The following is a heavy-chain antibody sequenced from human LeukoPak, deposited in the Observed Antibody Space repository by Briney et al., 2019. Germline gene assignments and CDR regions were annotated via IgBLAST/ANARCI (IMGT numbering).Heavy chain of an antibody. V-gene: IGHV1-46*01. J-gene: IGHJ4*02. Sequence: GALVKVSCKASGYTFTSYYMHWVRQAPGQGLEWMGIINPSGGSTSYAQKFQGRVTMTRDTSTSTVYMELSSLRSEDTAVYYCAASGEAAMVDYWGQGTLVTVSS. CDR3: AASGEAAMVDY. CDR2: INPSGGST. D-gene: IGHD5-18*01. CDR1: GYTFTSYY.